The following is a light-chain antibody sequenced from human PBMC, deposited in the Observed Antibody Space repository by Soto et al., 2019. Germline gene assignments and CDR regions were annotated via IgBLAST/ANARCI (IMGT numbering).Light chain of an antibody. V-gene: IGKV3-11*01. Sequence: EIVLTQSPATLSLSPGERASLSCRASQSVSSYLAWYQQNPGHAPRLLIYDASNRATGIPARFSGSGSGTDFTLTISSLEPEDFAVYYCQQRSNWPPITFGQGTRLEIK. CDR3: QQRSNWPPIT. CDR2: DAS. CDR1: QSVSSY. J-gene: IGKJ5*01.